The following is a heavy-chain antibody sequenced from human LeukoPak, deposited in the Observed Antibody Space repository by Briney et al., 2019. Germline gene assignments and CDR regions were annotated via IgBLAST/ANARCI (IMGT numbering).Heavy chain of an antibody. Sequence: GGSLRLSCAASGFTFSSYGMQWVRQAPGRGREWVAVISYDGSNKYYADSVKGRFTISRDNCKNTLYLQMNSLRAEDSAVYYCAKGLHDFWSGYYTVLYYYYGMDVWGEGPTVTVSS. D-gene: IGHD3-3*01. J-gene: IGHJ6*04. V-gene: IGHV3-30*18. CDR2: ISYDGSNK. CDR3: AKGLHDFWSGYYTVLYYYYGMDV. CDR1: GFTFSSYG.